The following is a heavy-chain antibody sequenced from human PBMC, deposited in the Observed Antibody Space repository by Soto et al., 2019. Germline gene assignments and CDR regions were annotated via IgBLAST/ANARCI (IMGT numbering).Heavy chain of an antibody. J-gene: IGHJ4*02. D-gene: IGHD6-19*01. V-gene: IGHV4-30-2*01. CDR2: IYHSGST. Sequence: QLQLQESGSGLVKPSQTLSLTCAVSGGSISRGGYSWSWIRQPPGKGLEWIGYIYHSGSTYYNPSLKSRVTISVDRSKNQFSLKLSSVTAADTAVYYWARAGGLGAVAVDYLGQGTLVTVSS. CDR3: ARAGGLGAVAVDY. CDR1: GGSISRGGYS.